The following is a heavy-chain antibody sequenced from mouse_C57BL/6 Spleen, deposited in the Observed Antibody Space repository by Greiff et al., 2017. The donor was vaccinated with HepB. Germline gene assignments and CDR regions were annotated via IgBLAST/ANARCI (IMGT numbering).Heavy chain of an antibody. CDR1: GYTFTSYD. CDR2: IYPRDGST. D-gene: IGHD2-2*01. V-gene: IGHV1-85*01. J-gene: IGHJ1*03. CDR3: ARGYGYDAWYFDV. Sequence: VQGVESGPELVKPGASVKLSCKASGYTFTSYDINWVKQRPGQGLEWIGWIYPRDGSTKYNEKFKGKATLTVDTSSSTAYMELHSLTSGDSAVYFCARGYGYDAWYFDVWGTGTTVTVSS.